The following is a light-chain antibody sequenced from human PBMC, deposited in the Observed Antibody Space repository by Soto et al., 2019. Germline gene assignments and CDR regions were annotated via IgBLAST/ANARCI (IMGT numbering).Light chain of an antibody. V-gene: IGLV2-23*02. CDR3: CSYAGSSIFGLYV. Sequence: QSVLTQPASVSGSPGQSIAISCTGTSSDVGSYNLVSWYQQHPGKAPKLMIYEVSKRPSGVSNRFSGSKSGNTASLTISGLQAEDGADYYCCSYAGSSIFGLYVFGTGTKVTAL. CDR1: SSDVGSYNL. J-gene: IGLJ1*01. CDR2: EVS.